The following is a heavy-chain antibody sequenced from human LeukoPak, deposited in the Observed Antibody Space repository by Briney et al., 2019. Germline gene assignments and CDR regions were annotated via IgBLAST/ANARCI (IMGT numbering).Heavy chain of an antibody. J-gene: IGHJ4*02. CDR2: IKQDGSET. V-gene: IGHV3-7*01. CDR3: ANGDGFDY. D-gene: IGHD5-24*01. CDR1: GFTFSTYW. Sequence: SGGSLRLSCATSGFTFSTYWMSWVRQAPGKGLEWVANIKQDGSETYYADSVKGRFTIFRDNAENSLYLQMDSLRVEDTAVYYCANGDGFDYWGQGTLVIVSS.